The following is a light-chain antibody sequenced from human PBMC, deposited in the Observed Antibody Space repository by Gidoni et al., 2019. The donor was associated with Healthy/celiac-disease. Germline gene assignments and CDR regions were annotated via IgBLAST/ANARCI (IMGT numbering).Light chain of an antibody. CDR2: GAS. CDR1: QSVSSN. J-gene: IGKJ1*01. CDR3: QQYNNWPKT. Sequence: ELVMTQSPATLSVSPGERATLSCRASQSVSSNLAWDQQKPGQAPRLLIYGASTRATGIPARFSGSGSGTEFTLTISSLQSEDFAVYYCQQYNNWPKTFXQXTKVEIK. V-gene: IGKV3-15*01.